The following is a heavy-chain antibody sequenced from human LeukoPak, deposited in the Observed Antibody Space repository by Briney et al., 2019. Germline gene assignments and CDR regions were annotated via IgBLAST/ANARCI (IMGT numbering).Heavy chain of an antibody. V-gene: IGHV4-59*08. CDR3: ARHVAGTPYHFDY. Sequence: PSETLSLTCTVSGGSISGYYWSWIRQPPGQGLEWIGFIYYRGTSKYNPSLMSRVTMSVDTSKNQVSLKLSSVTAADTAVYYCARHVAGTPYHFDYWGQGTLVTVSS. J-gene: IGHJ4*02. CDR2: IYYRGTS. D-gene: IGHD6-19*01. CDR1: GGSISGYY.